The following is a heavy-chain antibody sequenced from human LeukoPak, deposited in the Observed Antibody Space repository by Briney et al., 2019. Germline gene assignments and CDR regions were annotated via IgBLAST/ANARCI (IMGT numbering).Heavy chain of an antibody. J-gene: IGHJ3*02. D-gene: IGHD2-15*01. CDR1: GFTVSSNY. V-gene: IGHV3-53*01. Sequence: PGGSLRLSCAASGFTVSSNYMSWVRQAPGKGLEWVSIIYSGGNIYYADSVKGRFTMSRDKSKNTLYLQMNRLRAEDTAVYYCVRDSGDCSGGNCYHDAFDIWGQGTMVTVSS. CDR2: IYSGGNI. CDR3: VRDSGDCSGGNCYHDAFDI.